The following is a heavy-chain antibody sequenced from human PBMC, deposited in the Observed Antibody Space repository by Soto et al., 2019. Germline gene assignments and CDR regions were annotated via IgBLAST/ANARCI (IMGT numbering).Heavy chain of an antibody. V-gene: IGHV4-59*01. CDR3: ARGRGAARHIDY. CDR1: GGSISSYY. J-gene: IGHJ4*02. Sequence: SETLSLTCTVSGGSISSYYWSWIRQPPGKGLEWIGYMYYSGSTNYNPSLKSRVTISVDTSKNQFSLKLTSVTAADTAVYYCARGRGAARHIDYWGQGALVTVSS. CDR2: MYYSGST. D-gene: IGHD6-6*01.